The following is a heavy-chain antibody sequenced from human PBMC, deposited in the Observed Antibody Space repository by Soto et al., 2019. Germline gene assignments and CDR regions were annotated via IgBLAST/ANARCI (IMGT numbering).Heavy chain of an antibody. D-gene: IGHD3-22*01. CDR1: GYTFTSYV. CDR2: ISAYNGNT. V-gene: IGHV1-18*01. J-gene: IGHJ4*02. CDR3: ARDLEGSSGYSAFDY. Sequence: ASVKVSCKASGYTFTSYVISWVRQAPGQGLEWMGWISAYNGNTNYAQKLQGRVTMTTDTSTSTAYMELRSLRSDDTAVYYCARDLEGSSGYSAFDYWGQGTLVTVSS.